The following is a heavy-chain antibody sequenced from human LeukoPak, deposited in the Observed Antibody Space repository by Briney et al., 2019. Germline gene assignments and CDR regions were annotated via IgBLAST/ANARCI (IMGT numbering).Heavy chain of an antibody. V-gene: IGHV3-7*01. J-gene: IGHJ4*02. Sequence: GGSLRLSCAASGFTFSSYWMSWVRQAPGKGLEWVANIKHDGSEKYYVDSVKGRFTISRDNAKNSLYLQMNSLTAEDTAVYYCASYNWNFLNDYWGQGTLVTVSS. CDR2: IKHDGSEK. D-gene: IGHD1-7*01. CDR1: GFTFSSYW. CDR3: ASYNWNFLNDY.